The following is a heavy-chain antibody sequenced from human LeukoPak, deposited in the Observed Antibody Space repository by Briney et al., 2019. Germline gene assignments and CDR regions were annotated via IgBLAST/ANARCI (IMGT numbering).Heavy chain of an antibody. D-gene: IGHD4-17*01. V-gene: IGHV3-21*01. J-gene: IGHJ5*02. CDR2: ISSSSSYI. Sequence: GGSLRLSCAASGFTFSSYSMNWVRQAPGKGLEWVSSISSSSSYIYYADSVKGRFTISRDNAKNSLYLQMNSLRAENTAVYYCARALMTRVTTFVWDNWFDPWGQGTPITVSS. CDR1: GFTFSSYS. CDR3: ARALMTRVTTFVWDNWFDP.